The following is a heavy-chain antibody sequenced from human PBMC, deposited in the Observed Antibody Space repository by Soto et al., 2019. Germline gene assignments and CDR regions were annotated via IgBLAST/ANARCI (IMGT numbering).Heavy chain of an antibody. V-gene: IGHV3-30*18. J-gene: IGHJ6*02. CDR1: GFTFSAFG. Sequence: GGSLSLSCAASGFTFSAFGMHWVRQAPGKGLEWVAIISYDGILKYYADPVKGRFTISRDTSKSALYLEMNSLRPEDTAVYYCAKDFKISGGHYGSLNYYYGMDVWCQGTTVTVSS. CDR2: ISYDGILK. D-gene: IGHD3-10*01. CDR3: AKDFKISGGHYGSLNYYYGMDV.